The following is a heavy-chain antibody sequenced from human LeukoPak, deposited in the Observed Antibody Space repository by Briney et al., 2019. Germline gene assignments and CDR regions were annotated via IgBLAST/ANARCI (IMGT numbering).Heavy chain of an antibody. CDR3: ARVGDGYNPFDY. J-gene: IGHJ4*02. D-gene: IGHD5-12*01. Sequence: SETLSLTCTVSGGSNSSYYWSWIRQPPGKGLEWIGYIYYSGSTNYNPSLKSRVTISVDTSKNQFSLKLSSVTAADTAVYYCARVGDGYNPFDYWGQGTLVTVSS. CDR1: GGSNSSYY. V-gene: IGHV4-59*01. CDR2: IYYSGST.